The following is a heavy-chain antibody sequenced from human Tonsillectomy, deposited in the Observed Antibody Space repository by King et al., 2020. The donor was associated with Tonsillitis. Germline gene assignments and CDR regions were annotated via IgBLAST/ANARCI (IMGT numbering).Heavy chain of an antibody. CDR3: AALLDDFWSGYYHDAFDI. V-gene: IGHV3-23*04. Sequence: VQLVESGGGLVQPGGSLRLSCAASGFTFSSYAMSWVRQAPGKGLEWVAAISGSGGSTYYADYVKGRVTISRDNSKNTLYLQRNSLRAEDKAVYYCAALLDDFWSGYYHDAFDIWGQGTMVTVSS. CDR2: ISGSGGST. CDR1: GFTFSSYA. D-gene: IGHD3-3*01. J-gene: IGHJ3*02.